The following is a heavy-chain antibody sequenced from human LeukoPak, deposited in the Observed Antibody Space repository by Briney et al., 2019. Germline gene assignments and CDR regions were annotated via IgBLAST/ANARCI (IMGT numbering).Heavy chain of an antibody. CDR3: ARGTRYYYDSSIDY. V-gene: IGHV5-51*01. CDR2: FYPGDSDT. CDR1: GYSFTSYW. Sequence: GESLKLSCKGSGYSFTSYWIGRVRQLPAKGLEWRGNFYPGDSDTRYSPSFQGQVTISADKSISTAYLQWSSLKASDTAMYYCARGTRYYYDSSIDYWGQGTLVTVSS. J-gene: IGHJ4*02. D-gene: IGHD3-22*01.